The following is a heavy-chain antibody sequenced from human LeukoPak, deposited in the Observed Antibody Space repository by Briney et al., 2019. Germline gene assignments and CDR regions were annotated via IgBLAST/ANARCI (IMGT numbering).Heavy chain of an antibody. CDR2: IWYDGSNK. D-gene: IGHD3-16*01. V-gene: IGHV3-33*01. J-gene: IGHJ4*02. CDR3: ARIMDSFDY. CDR1: GFTFSTYG. Sequence: GGSLRLSCATSGFTFSTYGMHWVRQAPGKGLEWVAVIWYDGSNKYYADSVKGRFTISRDNSKNTLYLQMNSLRAEDTAVYYCARIMDSFDYWGQGTLVTVSS.